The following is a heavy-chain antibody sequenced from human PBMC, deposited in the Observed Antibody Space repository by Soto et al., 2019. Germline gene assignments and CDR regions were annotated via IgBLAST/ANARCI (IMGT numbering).Heavy chain of an antibody. D-gene: IGHD6-13*01. J-gene: IGHJ3*02. V-gene: IGHV1-45*02. CDR3: ASGIAAAGTLGGGRKPHAFDI. CDR1: GYTFTSYG. Sequence: GASVKVSCKASGYTFTSYGISWVRQAPGQGLEWMGWITPFNGNTNYAQKFQDRVTITRDRSMSTAYMELSSLRSEDTAMYYCASGIAAAGTLGGGRKPHAFDIWGQGTMVTVSS. CDR2: ITPFNGNT.